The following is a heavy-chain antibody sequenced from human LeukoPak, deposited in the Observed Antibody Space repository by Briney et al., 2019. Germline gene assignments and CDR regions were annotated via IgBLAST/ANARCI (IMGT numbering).Heavy chain of an antibody. V-gene: IGHV1-18*01. Sequence: ASVKVSCKASGYTFTSYGISWVRQAPGQGLEWMGWINPYNGITKHPQKLQGRVTMTTDTSTSTAYMYLRSLTSDNTAVYYCARDHASLNSFDTWGHGTMVTVSS. CDR3: ARDHASLNSFDT. D-gene: IGHD1-20*01. CDR2: INPYNGIT. CDR1: GYTFTSYG. J-gene: IGHJ3*02.